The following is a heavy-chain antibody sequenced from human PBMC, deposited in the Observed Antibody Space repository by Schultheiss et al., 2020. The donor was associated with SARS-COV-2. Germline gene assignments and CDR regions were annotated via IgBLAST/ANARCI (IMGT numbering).Heavy chain of an antibody. D-gene: IGHD3-3*01. Sequence: SQTLSLTCTVSGGSISSGGYYWSWIRQHPGKGLEWIGSIYYSGSTYYNPSLKSRVTISVDTSKNQFSLKLSSVTAADTAVYYCARVGVLRFLQWLFDAFDIWGQGTMVTVSS. V-gene: IGHV4-39*01. CDR1: GGSISSGGYY. CDR3: ARVGVLRFLQWLFDAFDI. CDR2: IYYSGST. J-gene: IGHJ3*02.